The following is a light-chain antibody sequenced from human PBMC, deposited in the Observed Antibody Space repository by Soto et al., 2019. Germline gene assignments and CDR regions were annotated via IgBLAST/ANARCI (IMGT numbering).Light chain of an antibody. V-gene: IGLV2-18*01. CDR1: STDFVSYNR. J-gene: IGLJ1*01. CDR2: EAS. CDR3: SLYTSENTYV. Sequence: QSAMTQPPCVSGSPGQSVTISCTGTSTDFVSYNRVSWYQQPPGTAPKLIIYEASNRPSGVPGRFSGSKSGNTASLTISGLQAADEADYYCSLYTSENTYVFGTGTKLTVL.